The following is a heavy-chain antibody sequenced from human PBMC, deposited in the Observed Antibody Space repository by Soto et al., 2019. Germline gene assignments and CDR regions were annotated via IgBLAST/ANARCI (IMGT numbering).Heavy chain of an antibody. J-gene: IGHJ4*02. CDR3: ATQGGGDNFDY. CDR2: ISGSGAST. D-gene: IGHD2-21*02. Sequence: EVQLLESGGGLAQPGGSLRLSCAASGFTFSSLAMSWVRQAPGKGLEWVSTISGSGASTYYPDSVKGRFTISRDNSKNTLYLQMGSLRADDTAVYYCATQGGGDNFDYWGQGTLVTVSS. CDR1: GFTFSSLA. V-gene: IGHV3-23*01.